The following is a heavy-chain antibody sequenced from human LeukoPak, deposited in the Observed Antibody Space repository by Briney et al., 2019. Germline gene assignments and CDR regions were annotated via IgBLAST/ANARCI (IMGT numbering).Heavy chain of an antibody. J-gene: IGHJ3*02. D-gene: IGHD5-24*01. CDR2: IYPGDSDT. CDR3: ARPRDGYIQGAFDI. CDR1: GYSFTGYW. Sequence: GESLKISCKGSGYSFTGYWIGWVRQMPGKGQEWMWIIYPGDSDTRYSPSFQGQVTISADKSISTAYLQWSSLKASDTAMYYCARPRDGYIQGAFDIWGQGTMVTVSS. V-gene: IGHV5-51*01.